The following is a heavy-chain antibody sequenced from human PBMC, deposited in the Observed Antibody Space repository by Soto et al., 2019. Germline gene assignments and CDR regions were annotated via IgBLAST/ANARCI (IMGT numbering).Heavy chain of an antibody. CDR2: INAGGDYA. CDR1: KFSFRSHA. Sequence: DVQLLDSGGGLVQPGGSLRLSCAASKFSFRSHAMGWVRQAPGKGLDWVSVINAGGDYAYYKDSVKGRFTISRDESTNTLYLQMNSLRAEDTAVYYCARFRVAATPHRGLDVWGQGTTVTVSS. D-gene: IGHD2-15*01. CDR3: ARFRVAATPHRGLDV. V-gene: IGHV3-23*01. J-gene: IGHJ6*02.